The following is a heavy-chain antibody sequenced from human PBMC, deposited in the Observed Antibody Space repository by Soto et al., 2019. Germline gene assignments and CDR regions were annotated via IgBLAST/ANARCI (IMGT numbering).Heavy chain of an antibody. J-gene: IGHJ4*02. D-gene: IGHD3-10*01. CDR2: IKQDGSEK. CDR1: GFTFSSYW. CDR3: ARVRLSIPYYYGSGSYYNRGTDLGYYFDY. V-gene: IGHV3-7*01. Sequence: GGSLRLSCAASGFTFSSYWMSWVRQAPGKGLEWVANIKQDGSEKYYVDSVKGRFTISRDNAKNSLYLQMNSLRAEDTAVYYCARVRLSIPYYYGSGSYYNRGTDLGYYFDYWGQGTLVTVSS.